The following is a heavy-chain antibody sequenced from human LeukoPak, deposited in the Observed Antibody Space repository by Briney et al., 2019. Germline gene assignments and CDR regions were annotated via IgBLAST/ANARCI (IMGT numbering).Heavy chain of an antibody. CDR1: GFTFSSYA. CDR2: ISGSGGST. D-gene: IGHD5-18*01. Sequence: PGGSLRLSCAASGFTFSSYAMSWVRQAPGKGLEWVSAISGSGGSTYYADSVKGRFTISRDNSKNTLYLQMNSLRAEDTAVYYCARVDTAMVIFDYWGQGTLVTVSS. CDR3: ARVDTAMVIFDY. J-gene: IGHJ4*02. V-gene: IGHV3-23*01.